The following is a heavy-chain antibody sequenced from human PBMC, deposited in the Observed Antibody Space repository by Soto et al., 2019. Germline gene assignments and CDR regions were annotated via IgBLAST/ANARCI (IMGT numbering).Heavy chain of an antibody. V-gene: IGHV3-23*01. CDR2: IDGRDEST. J-gene: IGHJ4*02. CDR3: AKDGPNSTSERFDF. CDR1: GFTLSNHA. D-gene: IGHD2-2*01. Sequence: PGGSLRLSWVTSGFTLSNHAMGWVRQPPGRGLEWVSSIDGRDESTNYADSVKGRFTVSRDNSKNTLSLQMNSLRAEDTAVYYCAKDGPNSTSERFDFWGQGTQVTVSS.